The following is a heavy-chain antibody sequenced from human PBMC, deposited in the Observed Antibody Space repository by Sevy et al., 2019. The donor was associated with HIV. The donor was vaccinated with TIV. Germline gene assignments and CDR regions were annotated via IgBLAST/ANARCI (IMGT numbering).Heavy chain of an antibody. CDR3: ASDPYCSSTSCSRDYMDV. Sequence: GGSLRLSCAASGFTFSSYGMHWVRQAPGKGLEWVAVIWYDGSNKYYADSVKGRFTISGDNSKNTLYLQMNSLRAEDTAVYYCASDPYCSSTSCSRDYMDVWGKGTTVTVSS. J-gene: IGHJ6*03. CDR2: IWYDGSNK. V-gene: IGHV3-33*08. D-gene: IGHD2-2*01. CDR1: GFTFSSYG.